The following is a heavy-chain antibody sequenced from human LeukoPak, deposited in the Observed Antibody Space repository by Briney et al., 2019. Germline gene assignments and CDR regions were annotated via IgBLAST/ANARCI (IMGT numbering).Heavy chain of an antibody. V-gene: IGHV3-30*18. Sequence: PGGSLRLSCAASGFTFSDYYMSWIRQAPGKGLEWVAVISHDGSNKYYADSVKGRFTISRDNSKNTLYLQMNSLGAEDTAVYYCAKDLTTTGTTPFDYWGQGTLVTVSS. CDR3: AKDLTTTGTTPFDY. J-gene: IGHJ4*02. CDR2: ISHDGSNK. D-gene: IGHD1-1*01. CDR1: GFTFSDYY.